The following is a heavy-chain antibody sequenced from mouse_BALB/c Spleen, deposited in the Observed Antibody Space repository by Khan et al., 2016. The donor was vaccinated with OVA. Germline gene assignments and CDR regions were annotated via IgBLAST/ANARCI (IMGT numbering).Heavy chain of an antibody. CDR2: ISPGSGDT. D-gene: IGHD1-2*01. CDR3: ARRNYCGYTFAY. CDR1: GYTFTDYY. J-gene: IGHJ3*01. V-gene: IGHV1-77*01. Sequence: QVRLQQSGAELARPGASVKLSCKASGYTFTDYYINWVKQRTGQGLEWIGEISPGSGDTYYNERFKGKATLTADQSSSTAYMQLSSLTSEASAVYFCARRNYCGYTFAYWGQGTLVTVSA.